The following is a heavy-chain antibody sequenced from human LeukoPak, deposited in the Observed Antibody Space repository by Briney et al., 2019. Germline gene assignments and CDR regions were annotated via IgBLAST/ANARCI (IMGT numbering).Heavy chain of an antibody. J-gene: IGHJ5*02. D-gene: IGHD6-19*01. CDR2: MSTDGSLQ. V-gene: IGHV3-30*01. Sequence: GGSLRLSCVASGFTFSNYAIHWVRRPPGKGLEWVTVMSTDGSLQYYANSVKGRFTISRDNYKSTLFLQMNSLSAADTAVYYCGRQVAPGQWLVNLWGQGTLVTVSS. CDR1: GFTFSNYA. CDR3: GRQVAPGQWLVNL.